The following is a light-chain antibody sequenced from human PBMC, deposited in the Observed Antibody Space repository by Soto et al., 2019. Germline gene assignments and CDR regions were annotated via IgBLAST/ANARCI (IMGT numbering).Light chain of an antibody. V-gene: IGLV1-40*01. CDR1: SSNIGAGYD. CDR2: GNN. J-gene: IGLJ3*02. CDR3: QSYDSSLSTSGGV. Sequence: QAVVTQPPSVSGAPGQRVTISCTGSSSNIGAGYDVHWYQQLPGTAPKLLIYGNNNRPSGVPGRFSGSKSGTSASLAITGLQAEDEAEYYCQSYDSSLSTSGGVFGGGTKLTVL.